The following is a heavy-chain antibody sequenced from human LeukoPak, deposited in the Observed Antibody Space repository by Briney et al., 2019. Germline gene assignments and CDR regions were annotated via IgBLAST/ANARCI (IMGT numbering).Heavy chain of an antibody. J-gene: IGHJ4*02. Sequence: SETPSLTCAVYGGSFSGYYWSWIRQPPGKGLEWIGEINHSGSTNYNPSLKSRVTISVDTSKNQFSLKLSSVTAADTAVYYCARAWRGTMVRGVIDYWGQGTLVTVSS. CDR2: INHSGST. D-gene: IGHD3-10*01. CDR3: ARAWRGTMVRGVIDY. V-gene: IGHV4-34*01. CDR1: GGSFSGYY.